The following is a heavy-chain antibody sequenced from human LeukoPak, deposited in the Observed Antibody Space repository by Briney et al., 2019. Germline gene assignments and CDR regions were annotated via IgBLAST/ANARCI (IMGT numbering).Heavy chain of an antibody. V-gene: IGHV4-59*01. CDR2: IYYSGST. D-gene: IGHD3-10*01. J-gene: IGHJ4*02. CDR3: ARRYGSGSSGTFDY. CDR1: GGSISSYY. Sequence: PSETLSLTCAVSGGSISSYYWSWIRQPPGKGLEWIAYIYYSGSTNYNPSLKSRVTISVDTSKNQFSLKLSSVTAADTAVYYCARRYGSGSSGTFDYWGQGTLVTVSS.